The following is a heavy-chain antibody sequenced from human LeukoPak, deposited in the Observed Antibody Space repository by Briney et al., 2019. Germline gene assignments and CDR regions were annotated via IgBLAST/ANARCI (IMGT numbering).Heavy chain of an antibody. D-gene: IGHD3-22*01. Sequence: GASVKVSCKASGYTFTSYDINWVRQATGQGVEWMGWMNPNSGNTGYAQKFQGRVTMTRNTSISTAYMELSSLRSEDTAVYYCARAERYYDSSGYSLLLDAFDIWGQGTMVTVSS. J-gene: IGHJ3*02. CDR1: GYTFTSYD. V-gene: IGHV1-8*01. CDR2: MNPNSGNT. CDR3: ARAERYYDSSGYSLLLDAFDI.